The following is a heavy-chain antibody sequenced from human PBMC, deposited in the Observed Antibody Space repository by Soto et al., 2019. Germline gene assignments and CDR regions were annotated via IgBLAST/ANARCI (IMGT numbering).Heavy chain of an antibody. CDR2: IYHSGST. J-gene: IGHJ4*02. CDR1: GGSISSGGYS. CDR3: ARAYCGGDCYPGEFDY. Sequence: SETLSLTCAVSGGSISSGGYSWSWIRQPPGKGLEWIGYIYHSGSTYYNPSLKSRVTISVDRSKNQFSLKLSSVTAADTAVYYCARAYCGGDCYPGEFDYWGQGTLVTVSS. V-gene: IGHV4-30-2*01. D-gene: IGHD2-21*02.